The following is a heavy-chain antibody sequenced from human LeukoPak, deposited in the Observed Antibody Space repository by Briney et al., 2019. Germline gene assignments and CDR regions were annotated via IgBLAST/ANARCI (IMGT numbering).Heavy chain of an antibody. CDR1: GYTFILYW. Sequence: PGGSLRLSRAASGYTFILYWMHGVRHGPGRGRMWVSRLNEDGSTAHYADSVKGRFTMSRDNAKGKVFLKMRGLTVEDTTIYFCVREKSYYSDLAYKERENFDPWGRGTLVTVSS. V-gene: IGHV3-74*01. D-gene: IGHD1-26*01. J-gene: IGHJ5*02. CDR3: VREKSYYSDLAYKERENFDP. CDR2: LNEDGSTA.